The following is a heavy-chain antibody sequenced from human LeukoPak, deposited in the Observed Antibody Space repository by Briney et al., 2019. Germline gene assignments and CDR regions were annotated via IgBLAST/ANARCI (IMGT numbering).Heavy chain of an antibody. CDR3: TRAGPGRVGYKSDY. Sequence: GGSLRLSCAASGFTFDDYAMHWVRQGPGKGLEWVSGISWNSAMIAYADSVKGRFTISRDDAKNLLSLQMISLRVEDTAVYYCTRAGPGRVGYKSDYWGQGTLVTVSS. CDR2: ISWNSAMI. CDR1: GFTFDDYA. V-gene: IGHV3-9*01. J-gene: IGHJ4*02. D-gene: IGHD5-24*01.